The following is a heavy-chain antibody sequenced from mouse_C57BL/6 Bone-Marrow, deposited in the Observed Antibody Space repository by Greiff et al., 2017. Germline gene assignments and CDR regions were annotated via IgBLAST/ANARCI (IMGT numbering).Heavy chain of an antibody. CDR3: ARGGLRRVFDY. J-gene: IGHJ2*01. CDR2: INPSSGYT. D-gene: IGHD2-4*01. CDR1: GYTFTSYT. V-gene: IGHV1-4*01. Sequence: QVQLQQSGAELARPGASVKMSCKASGYTFTSYTMHWVKQRPGQGLEWIGYINPSSGYTKYNQKFKDKATLTADKSSSTAYMQLSSLTSEDSAVXYCARGGLRRVFDYWGQGTTLTVSS.